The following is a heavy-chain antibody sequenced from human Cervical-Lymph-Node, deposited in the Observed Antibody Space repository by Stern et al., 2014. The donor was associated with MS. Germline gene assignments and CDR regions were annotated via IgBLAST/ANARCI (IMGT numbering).Heavy chain of an antibody. CDR3: ARQTTAWASDV. CDR1: GYTFSIYW. J-gene: IGHJ4*02. Sequence: EVQLVQSGAELIRPGESLKISCKGSGYTFSIYWIAWVRQMPGKGLEWMGIIYPGDSETRYSPSFQGQVTMSADKSTITAYLQWSSLNASDTAMYFCARQTTAWASDVWGQGTLVTVSS. V-gene: IGHV5-51*01. CDR2: IYPGDSET. D-gene: IGHD1-14*01.